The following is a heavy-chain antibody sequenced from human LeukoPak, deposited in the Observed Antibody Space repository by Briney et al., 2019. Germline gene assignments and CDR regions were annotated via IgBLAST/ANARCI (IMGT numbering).Heavy chain of an antibody. CDR3: ARHLGGRYYHMDV. J-gene: IGHJ6*03. V-gene: IGHV1-2*02. Sequence: ASVKVSCKASGYTFTGYYMHWVRQAPGQGLEWMGWINPNSGGTNYAQKFQGRVTMTRDTSISTAYMELSRLRSDDTAVYYCARHLGGRYYHMDVWGKGATVTISS. CDR1: GYTFTGYY. CDR2: INPNSGGT. D-gene: IGHD3-16*01.